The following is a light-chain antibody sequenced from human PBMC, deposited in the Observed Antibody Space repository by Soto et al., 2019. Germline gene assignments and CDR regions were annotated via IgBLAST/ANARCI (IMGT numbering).Light chain of an antibody. Sequence: DIQLTQSPSFLSASVGDRVTLTCRASQSISSWLAWYQQKPGKAPKLLIYKASSLESGVPSRFSGSGSGTEFTLTISSLQPDDFATYYCQQYNSYWTFGQGTKVDIK. V-gene: IGKV1-5*03. CDR1: QSISSW. CDR2: KAS. CDR3: QQYNSYWT. J-gene: IGKJ1*01.